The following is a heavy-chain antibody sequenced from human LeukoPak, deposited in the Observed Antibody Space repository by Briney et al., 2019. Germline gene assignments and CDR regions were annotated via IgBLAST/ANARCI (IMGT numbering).Heavy chain of an antibody. J-gene: IGHJ3*02. V-gene: IGHV3-7*04. CDR3: ARDGKQPSDAFDI. CDR1: GFXFSSYW. CDR2: IKQDGSEK. Sequence: GGSLRLSCAASGFXFSSYWISWVRQAPGKGLEWVANIKQDGSEKYYVDSVKGRFTISRDNAKNSLYLQMNSLRAEDTAVYYCARDGKQPSDAFDIWGQGTMVTVSS. D-gene: IGHD6-13*01.